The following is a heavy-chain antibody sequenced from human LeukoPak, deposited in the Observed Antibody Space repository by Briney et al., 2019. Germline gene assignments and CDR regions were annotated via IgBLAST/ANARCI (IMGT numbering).Heavy chain of an antibody. D-gene: IGHD6-13*01. V-gene: IGHV3-66*04. CDR3: ARRRAASWSFDS. Sequence: GGSLRLSCAASGFTVSSNYMGWVRQAPGKGLEWVSVNYTDGRTYSADSMKGRFTLSRDNSKNTLYLQMSSLRAEDTAVYYCARRRAASWSFDSWGQGTLVTVSS. J-gene: IGHJ4*02. CDR2: NYTDGRT. CDR1: GFTVSSNY.